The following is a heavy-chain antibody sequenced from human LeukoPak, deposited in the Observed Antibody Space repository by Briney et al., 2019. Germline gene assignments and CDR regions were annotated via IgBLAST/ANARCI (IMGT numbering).Heavy chain of an antibody. J-gene: IGHJ4*02. Sequence: PSETLSLTCAVYGGSFSGYYWSWIRQPPGKGLEWIGEINHSGSTNYNPSLKSRVTISVDTSKNQFSLKLSSVTAADTAVYYCAAPASYSGSSFDYWGQGTLVTVSS. CDR2: INHSGST. CDR1: GGSFSGYY. CDR3: AAPASYSGSSFDY. V-gene: IGHV4-34*01. D-gene: IGHD1-26*01.